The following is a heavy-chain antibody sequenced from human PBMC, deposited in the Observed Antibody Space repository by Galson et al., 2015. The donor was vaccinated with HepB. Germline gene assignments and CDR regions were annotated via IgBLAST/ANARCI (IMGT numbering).Heavy chain of an antibody. CDR1: GFTLSRYA. V-gene: IGHV3-23*01. CDR3: VKGTTNIDN. D-gene: IGHD1-1*01. Sequence: SLRLSCAASGFTLSRYAMHWVREAPGKGLECVSAISVSGDSTDYADSVKGRFTISRDNSKNMLYLQMNNLRAEDTAVYYCVKGTTNIDNWGQGTLVTVSS. CDR2: ISVSGDST. J-gene: IGHJ4*02.